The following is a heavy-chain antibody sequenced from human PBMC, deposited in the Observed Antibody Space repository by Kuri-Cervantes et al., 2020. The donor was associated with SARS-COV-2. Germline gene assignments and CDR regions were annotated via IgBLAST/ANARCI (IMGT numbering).Heavy chain of an antibody. CDR1: GFMFTTYA. CDR3: ARDTPTLVRGVVSDRRLGP. D-gene: IGHD3-10*01. CDR2: IWYDGSNK. J-gene: IGHJ5*02. V-gene: IGHV3-33*01. Sequence: GESLKISCEGSGFMFTTYAMHWVRQAPGKGLEWVAVIWYDGSNKSYADSVKGRFTISRDNSKNTLYLQMNSLRGEDTAVYYCARDTPTLVRGVVSDRRLGPWGQGTLVTVSS.